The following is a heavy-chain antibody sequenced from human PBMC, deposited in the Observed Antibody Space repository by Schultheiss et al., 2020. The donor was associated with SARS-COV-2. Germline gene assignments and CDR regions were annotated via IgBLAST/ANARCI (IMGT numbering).Heavy chain of an antibody. V-gene: IGHV4-59*08. J-gene: IGHJ6*03. CDR3: ARRKRQSPYYYYYMDV. CDR1: GGSISSYY. Sequence: SETLSLTCTVSGGSISSYYWSWIRQSPGKGLEWIGYIYYSGSTNYNPSLKSRVTISVDTSKNQFSLKLSSVTAADTAVYYCARRKRQSPYYYYYMDVWGKGTTVTVSS. CDR2: IYYSGST.